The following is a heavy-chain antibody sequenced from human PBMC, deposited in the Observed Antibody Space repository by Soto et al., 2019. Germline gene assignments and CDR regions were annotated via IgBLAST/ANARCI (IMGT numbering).Heavy chain of an antibody. V-gene: IGHV3-23*01. J-gene: IGHJ3*02. CDR2: ISGSGGST. D-gene: IGHD5-18*01. CDR1: GFTFSSYA. CDR3: ARGFEWRWIQLWLWGAFDI. Sequence: EVQLLESGGGLVQPGGSLRLSCAASGFTFSSYAMSWVRQAPGKGLEWVSTISGSGGSTYYTDSVKGRFTISRDNSKNTLYLQMIILRAEDTAVYYFARGFEWRWIQLWLWGAFDIWGQGTMVTVSS.